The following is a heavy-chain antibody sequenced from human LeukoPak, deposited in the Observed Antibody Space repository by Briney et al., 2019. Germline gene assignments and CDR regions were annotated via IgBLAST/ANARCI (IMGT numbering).Heavy chain of an antibody. CDR1: GFTFTSYA. D-gene: IGHD6-13*01. CDR3: AKCSGSSWYEDY. J-gene: IGHJ4*02. V-gene: IGHV3-23*01. Sequence: PGGSLRLSCAASGFTFTSYAMSWVRQAPGKGLEWVSVISGSSGSTYYADSVKGRFTISRDNSKNTLYLQMNSLRAEDTAVYYCAKCSGSSWYEDYWGQGTLVTVSS. CDR2: ISGSSGST.